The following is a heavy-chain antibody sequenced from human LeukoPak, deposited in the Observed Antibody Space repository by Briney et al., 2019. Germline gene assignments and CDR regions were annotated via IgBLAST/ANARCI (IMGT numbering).Heavy chain of an antibody. D-gene: IGHD1-7*01. J-gene: IGHJ3*02. CDR3: ERGINWNYAFDI. Sequence: ASVKVSCKASGYTFTNYGITWVRQAPGQGLEWMGWISAYNGNTNYAQKLQGRVTMTTDTSTSTAYMELRSLRSDDTAVYYCERGINWNYAFDIWGQGTMVTVSS. V-gene: IGHV1-18*01. CDR2: ISAYNGNT. CDR1: GYTFTNYG.